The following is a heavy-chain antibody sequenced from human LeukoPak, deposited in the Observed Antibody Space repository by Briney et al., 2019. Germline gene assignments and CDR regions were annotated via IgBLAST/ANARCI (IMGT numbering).Heavy chain of an antibody. J-gene: IGHJ6*02. CDR2: INHRGST. CDR3: AGGPYCSGGTCSFYFYGLAV. CDR1: GGSFSGYS. V-gene: IGHV4-34*01. Sequence: SETLSLTCGVPGGSFSGYSCNWIRQPPGKGLEWIGEINHRGSTNYNPSPKSRVTISEDTSKKQFSLKLTSVTAADTAIYYCAGGPYCSGGTCSFYFYGLAVWGPGTAVTVSS. D-gene: IGHD2-15*01.